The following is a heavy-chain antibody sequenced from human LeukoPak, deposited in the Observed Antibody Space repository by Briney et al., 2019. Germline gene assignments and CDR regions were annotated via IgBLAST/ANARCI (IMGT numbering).Heavy chain of an antibody. CDR2: INPNSGGT. D-gene: IGHD6-13*01. CDR3: ARAPQQQLVLFEYYFDY. V-gene: IGHV1-2*02. Sequence: ASVKVSSKTSGYTFSGYYMHWVRQAPGQGLEWMGWINPNSGGTNYAQKFQGRVTMTRDTSLSTAYMELSRLRSDDTAVYYCARAPQQQLVLFEYYFDYWGQGTLVTVSS. J-gene: IGHJ4*02. CDR1: GYTFSGYY.